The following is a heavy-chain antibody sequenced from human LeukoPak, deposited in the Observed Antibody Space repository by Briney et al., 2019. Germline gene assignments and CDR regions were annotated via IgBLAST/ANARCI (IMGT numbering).Heavy chain of an antibody. J-gene: IGHJ4*02. Sequence: PGGSLRLSCAASGFTFSSYDMHWVRQATGKGLEWVSAIGTAGDTYYPGSVKGRFTISRENAKNSLYLQMNSLRAGDTAVYYCARGDGMVRGVTYDYWGQGTLVTVSS. CDR1: GFTFSSYD. CDR2: IGTAGDT. CDR3: ARGDGMVRGVTYDY. V-gene: IGHV3-13*01. D-gene: IGHD3-10*01.